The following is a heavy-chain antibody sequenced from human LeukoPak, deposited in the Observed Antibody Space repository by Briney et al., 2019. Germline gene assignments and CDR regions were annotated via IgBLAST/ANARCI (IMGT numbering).Heavy chain of an antibody. J-gene: IGHJ5*02. CDR2: IHYNGDT. CDR3: ARGSTSPFGP. CDR1: GGSISSSY. Sequence: PSETLSLTCAVSGGSISSSYWSWLRQPPGKGLEWIGYIHYNGDTNYNPSLKSRVNMSLDTSKNQVSLKLTSVPAADTAVYYCARGSTSPFGPWGQGTLVTVSS. V-gene: IGHV4-59*01. D-gene: IGHD2-2*01.